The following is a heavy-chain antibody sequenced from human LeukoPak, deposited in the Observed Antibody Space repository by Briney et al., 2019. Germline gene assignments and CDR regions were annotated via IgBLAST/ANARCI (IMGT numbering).Heavy chain of an antibody. CDR2: IIPILGIA. V-gene: IGHV1-69*04. D-gene: IGHD1-26*01. CDR3: ARVDGQLRGDDAFDI. Sequence: SVKVSCKASGGTFSSYAISWVRQAPGQGLEWMGRIIPILGIANYAQKFQGRVTITADKSTSTAYMELSSLRSEDTAVYYCARVDGQLRGDDAFDIWGQGTMVTVSS. CDR1: GGTFSSYA. J-gene: IGHJ3*02.